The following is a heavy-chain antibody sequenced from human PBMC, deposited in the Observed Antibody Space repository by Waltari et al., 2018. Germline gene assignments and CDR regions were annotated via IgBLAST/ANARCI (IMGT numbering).Heavy chain of an antibody. V-gene: IGHV3-21*03. CDR1: GFGFRDAA. J-gene: IGHJ5*02. D-gene: IGHD3-10*01. CDR3: TRDLYGSGGDWFDP. Sequence: HLAESGGGLVEPGGSLRLTCTAAGFGFRDAALNRVRQAPGRGLEWVSSSGGGSRTYTFYADSVKGRFTISRDNAKNSLYLQMNSLRAGDSAVYYCTRDLYGSGGDWFDPWGQGTLVSVSS. CDR2: SGGGSRTYT.